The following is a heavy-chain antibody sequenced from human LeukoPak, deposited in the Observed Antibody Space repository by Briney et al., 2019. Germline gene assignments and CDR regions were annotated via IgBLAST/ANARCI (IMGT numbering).Heavy chain of an antibody. Sequence: GRSLRLSCAASGFTFSSYAMPWVRQAPGKGLEWISYLSSDNYTIYYADSVKGRFIISRDNAKDSLYLQMNSLRAEDTAVYYCARVATDGGGFDPWGQGTLVTVSS. D-gene: IGHD3-16*01. J-gene: IGHJ5*02. V-gene: IGHV3-48*01. CDR2: LSSDNYTI. CDR3: ARVATDGGGFDP. CDR1: GFTFSSYA.